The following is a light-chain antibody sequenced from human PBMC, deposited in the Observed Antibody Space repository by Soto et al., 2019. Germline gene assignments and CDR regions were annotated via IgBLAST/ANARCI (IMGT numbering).Light chain of an antibody. CDR3: AAWDDSLSVV. CDR1: SSNLGSNY. J-gene: IGLJ2*01. Sequence: QSVLTQPPSASGTPGQRVTISCSGSSSNLGSNYVYWYQQLPGTAPKLLIYRNNQRPSGVPDRFSGSKSGTSASLAISGRRSEDEADYYCAAWDDSLSVVFGGGTKVTVL. CDR2: RNN. V-gene: IGLV1-47*01.